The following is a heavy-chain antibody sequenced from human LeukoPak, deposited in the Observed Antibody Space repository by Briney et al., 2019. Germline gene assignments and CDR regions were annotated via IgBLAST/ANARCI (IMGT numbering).Heavy chain of an antibody. D-gene: IGHD6-19*01. Sequence: ASVKVSCKASGYTFTGYYMHWVRQAPGQGLEWKGIINPSGGSTSYSQKFQGRVTMTRDTSTTTVYMELSSLRSEDTAVYYCARDVTAVAGTVSDYWGQGTLVTVSS. J-gene: IGHJ4*02. V-gene: IGHV1-46*01. CDR2: INPSGGST. CDR3: ARDVTAVAGTVSDY. CDR1: GYTFTGYY.